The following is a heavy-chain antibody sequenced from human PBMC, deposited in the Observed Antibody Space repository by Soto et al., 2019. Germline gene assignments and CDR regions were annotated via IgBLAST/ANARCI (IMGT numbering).Heavy chain of an antibody. J-gene: IGHJ3*02. CDR1: GGPFSSYA. V-gene: IGHV1-69*06. D-gene: IGHD4-17*01. Sequence: GGSVKVYCKASGGPFSSYAIGLVRQAPGQGLEWMGGIIPIFGTANYAQKFQGRVTITADKSTSTAYMELSSLRSEDTAVYYCARDLLMTTVTRRAFDAFDIWGQGTMVTVSS. CDR3: ARDLLMTTVTRRAFDAFDI. CDR2: IIPIFGTA.